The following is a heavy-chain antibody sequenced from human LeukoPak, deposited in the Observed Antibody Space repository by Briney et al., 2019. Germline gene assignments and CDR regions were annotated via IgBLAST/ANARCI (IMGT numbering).Heavy chain of an antibody. Sequence: GASVKVSCKASGGTFSSYAISWVRQAPGQGLEWMGGIIPIFGTANYAQKFQGRVTITADESTSTAYMELSSLRSEDTAVYYCAKAAAVIGDYFDYWGQGTLVTVSS. D-gene: IGHD6-13*01. CDR1: GGTFSSYA. J-gene: IGHJ4*02. V-gene: IGHV1-69*13. CDR2: IIPIFGTA. CDR3: AKAAAVIGDYFDY.